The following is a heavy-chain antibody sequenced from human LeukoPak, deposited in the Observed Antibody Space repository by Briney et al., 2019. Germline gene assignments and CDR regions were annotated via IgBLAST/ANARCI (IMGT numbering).Heavy chain of an antibody. CDR3: ARVPQPRGYSSGWYWFDP. CDR2: ISGDGGST. Sequence: GGSLRLSCAASGFTFDDYAMHWVRQAPGKGLEWVSLISGDGGSTYYADSVKGRFTISRDNSKNTLYLQMNSLRAEDTAVYYCARVPQPRGYSSGWYWFDPWGQGTLVAVSS. V-gene: IGHV3-43*02. D-gene: IGHD6-19*01. J-gene: IGHJ5*02. CDR1: GFTFDDYA.